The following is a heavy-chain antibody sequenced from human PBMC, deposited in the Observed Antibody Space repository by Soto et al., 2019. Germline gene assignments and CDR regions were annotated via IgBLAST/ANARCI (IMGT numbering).Heavy chain of an antibody. CDR2: IYYSGST. V-gene: IGHV4-59*01. CDR3: ARAEEMSSSGWYYFDH. J-gene: IGHJ4*02. D-gene: IGHD6-19*01. CDR1: GGSISSYY. Sequence: QVQLQESGPGLVKPSETLSLTCTVSGGSISSYYWNWIRQSPGKGLEWIGYIYYSGSTNYNPSLKSQVTISVDTSKKQFSLKLSSVTAADTAVYFCARAEEMSSSGWYYFDHWGQGTLVTVSS.